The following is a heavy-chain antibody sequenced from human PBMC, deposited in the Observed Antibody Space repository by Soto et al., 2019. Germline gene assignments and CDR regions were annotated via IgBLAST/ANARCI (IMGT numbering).Heavy chain of an antibody. J-gene: IGHJ3*02. CDR1: GFTFSSYE. V-gene: IGHV3-48*03. CDR2: ISSSGSTI. Sequence: PGGSLRLSCAASGFTFSSYEMNWVRQAPGKGLEWVSYISSSGSTIYYADSVKGRFTISRDNAKNSLYLQMNSLRAEDTAVYYCARVKFAMIVVATAFDIWGQGTMVTVSS. D-gene: IGHD3-22*01. CDR3: ARVKFAMIVVATAFDI.